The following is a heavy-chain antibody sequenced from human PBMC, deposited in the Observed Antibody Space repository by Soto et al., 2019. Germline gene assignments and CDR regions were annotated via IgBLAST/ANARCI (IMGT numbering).Heavy chain of an antibody. CDR2: IYYSGST. J-gene: IGHJ4*02. CDR1: GGSISSGGYY. Sequence: PSETLSLTCTVSGGSISSGGYYWSWIRQHPGKGLEWIGYIYYSGSTYYNPSLKSRVTISVDTSKNQFSLKLSSVTAADTAVYYCARGVDSSGPNDYWRQGTLVTVSS. D-gene: IGHD3-22*01. CDR3: ARGVDSSGPNDY. V-gene: IGHV4-31*03.